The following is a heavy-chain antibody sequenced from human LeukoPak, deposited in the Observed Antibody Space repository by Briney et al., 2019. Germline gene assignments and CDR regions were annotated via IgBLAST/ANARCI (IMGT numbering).Heavy chain of an antibody. CDR3: AEAGSGGYYFDY. Sequence: PGGSLRLSCAASGFTFSSYAMSWVRQAPGKGLEWVSAISGSGGSTYYADSVKGRFTISRDNSKNTLYLQMNSLRAEDTAVYYCAEAGSGGYYFDYWGQGTLVTVSS. CDR1: GFTFSSYA. D-gene: IGHD6-19*01. CDR2: ISGSGGST. J-gene: IGHJ4*02. V-gene: IGHV3-23*01.